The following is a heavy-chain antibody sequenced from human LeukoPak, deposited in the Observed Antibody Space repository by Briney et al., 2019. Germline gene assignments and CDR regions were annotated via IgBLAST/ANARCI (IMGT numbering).Heavy chain of an antibody. D-gene: IGHD3-10*01. CDR2: IDSGGNT. V-gene: IGHV3-53*01. CDR1: GSTVSNNY. CDR3: ARAPYGGGFDY. J-gene: IGHJ4*02. Sequence: GGSLRLSCAASGSTVSNNYMSWVRQAPGKGLEWVSLIDSGGNTYYADSVKGRFTVSRDNSKNTLYFQLNSLRAEDTAVYYCARAPYGGGFDYWGQGTLVTVSS.